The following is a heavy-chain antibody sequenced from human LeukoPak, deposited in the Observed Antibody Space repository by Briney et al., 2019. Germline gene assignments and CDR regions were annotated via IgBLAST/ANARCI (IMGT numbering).Heavy chain of an antibody. V-gene: IGHV1-18*04. J-gene: IGHJ6*04. Sequence: ASVKVSCKASGYTFTSYGISWVRQAPGQGLEWMGWISAYNGNTNYAQKLQGRVTMTTDTSTSTAYMELRSLRSDDTAVYYCARGGFFMVRGSIWAADYYYGMDVWGKGTTVTVSS. D-gene: IGHD3-10*01. CDR2: ISAYNGNT. CDR1: GYTFTSYG. CDR3: ARGGFFMVRGSIWAADYYYGMDV.